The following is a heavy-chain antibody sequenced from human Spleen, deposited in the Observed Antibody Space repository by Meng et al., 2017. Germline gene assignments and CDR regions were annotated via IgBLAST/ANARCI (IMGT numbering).Heavy chain of an antibody. CDR2: ISAYTDSA. CDR1: GYSFSIYG. D-gene: IGHD2-15*01. Sequence: ASVKVSCKASGYSFSIYGIIWVRQAPGQGLEWMGWISAYTDSAKYAQNLQGRVTMTTDTSTNTIYMEVRTLRSADTAVYYCARDFMCSGGSCLDVFDIWGQGTMVTVSS. CDR3: ARDFMCSGGSCLDVFDI. J-gene: IGHJ3*02. V-gene: IGHV1-18*01.